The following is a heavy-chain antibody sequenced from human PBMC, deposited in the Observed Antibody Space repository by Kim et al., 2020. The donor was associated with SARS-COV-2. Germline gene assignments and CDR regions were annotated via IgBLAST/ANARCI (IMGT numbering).Heavy chain of an antibody. J-gene: IGHJ4*02. Sequence: ASVKVSCKASGYTFTGYYMHWVRQAPGQGLEWMGRINPNSGGTNYAQKFQGRVTMTRDTSISTAYMELSRLRSDDTAVYYCARDFSIRRSSSGIDYWGQGTLVTVSS. CDR1: GYTFTGYY. CDR3: ARDFSIRRSSSGIDY. D-gene: IGHD6-6*01. V-gene: IGHV1-2*06. CDR2: INPNSGGT.